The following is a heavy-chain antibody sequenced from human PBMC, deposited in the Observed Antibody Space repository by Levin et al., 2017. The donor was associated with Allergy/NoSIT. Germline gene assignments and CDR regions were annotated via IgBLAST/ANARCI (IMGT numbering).Heavy chain of an antibody. J-gene: IGHJ6*02. CDR3: AIAGETNAYGMDV. Sequence: KISCKASGGTFSSYAISWVRQAPGQGLEWMGGIIPIFGTANYAQKFQGRVTITADESTSTAYMELSSLRSEDTAVYYCAIAGETNAYGMDVWGQGTTVTVSS. CDR1: GGTFSSYA. D-gene: IGHD4-17*01. V-gene: IGHV1-69*01. CDR2: IIPIFGTA.